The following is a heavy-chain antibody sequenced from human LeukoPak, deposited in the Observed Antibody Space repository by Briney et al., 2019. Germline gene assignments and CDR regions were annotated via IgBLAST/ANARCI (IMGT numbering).Heavy chain of an antibody. J-gene: IGHJ4*02. D-gene: IGHD1-26*01. Sequence: SETLSLTCSVSGGSMDNYYWSWIRQAAGKGLEWIGRIYISGLTNYRPSLKGRVTMSVDTSKNQFSLRLNSVTAADTAIYFCARDGGSSPWVFDSWGQGVQVTVSS. CDR1: GGSMDNYY. CDR3: ARDGGSSPWVFDS. CDR2: IYISGLT. V-gene: IGHV4-4*07.